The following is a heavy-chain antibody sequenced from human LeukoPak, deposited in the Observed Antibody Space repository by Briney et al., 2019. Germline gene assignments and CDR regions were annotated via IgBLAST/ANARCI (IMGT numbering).Heavy chain of an antibody. CDR2: IIPIFGTA. D-gene: IGHD3-3*01. V-gene: IGHV1-69*01. J-gene: IGHJ6*02. Sequence: GASVKVSCKASGGTFSSYAISWVRQAPGQGLEWMGGIIPIFGTANYAQKFQGRVTITADESTSTAYMELSSLRSEDTAVYYCARDSYDFWSGYYTGPRYGMDVWGQGTTVTVSS. CDR1: GGTFSSYA. CDR3: ARDSYDFWSGYYTGPRYGMDV.